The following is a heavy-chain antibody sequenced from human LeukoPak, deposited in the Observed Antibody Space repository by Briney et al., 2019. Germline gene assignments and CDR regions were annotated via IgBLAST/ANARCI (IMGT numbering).Heavy chain of an antibody. D-gene: IGHD3-10*01. V-gene: IGHV4-34*01. CDR1: GGSFSGYY. Sequence: SETLSLTCAVYGGSFSGYYWSWIRQPPGKGLEWSGEINHSGSTNYNPSLKSRVTISVDTSKNQFSLKLSSVTAADTAVYYCARVAVSYSGISFEHWFDPWGQGTLVTVSS. CDR2: INHSGST. CDR3: ARVAVSYSGISFEHWFDP. J-gene: IGHJ5*02.